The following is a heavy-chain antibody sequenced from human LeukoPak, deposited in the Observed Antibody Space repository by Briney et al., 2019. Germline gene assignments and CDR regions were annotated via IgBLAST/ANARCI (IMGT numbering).Heavy chain of an antibody. CDR3: AREVGATYYYYYYYMDV. J-gene: IGHJ6*03. V-gene: IGHV3-11*01. CDR2: ISSSGSTI. Sequence: PGGALRLSCAASGFTFSDYYMSWMRQAPGKGVEGVSYISSSGSTIYYADSVKGRFTISRGNAKNSLYLQMNSLRAEDTAVYYCAREVGATYYYYYYYMDVWGKGTTVTVSS. CDR1: GFTFSDYY. D-gene: IGHD1-26*01.